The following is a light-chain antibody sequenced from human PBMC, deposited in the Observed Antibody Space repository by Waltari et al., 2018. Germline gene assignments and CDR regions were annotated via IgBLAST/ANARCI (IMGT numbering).Light chain of an antibody. Sequence: NFMLTQPHSVSESPGKTLTIYCTRSSGSSDSNHVPGYQQPPGSSPTTLIYEDNQRPSGVPDRFSGSIDNSSNSASLTISGLKTEDEADYYCQSYDSSNTWVFGGGTKLTVL. CDR1: SGSSDSNH. J-gene: IGLJ3*02. V-gene: IGLV6-57*01. CDR3: QSYDSSNTWV. CDR2: EDN.